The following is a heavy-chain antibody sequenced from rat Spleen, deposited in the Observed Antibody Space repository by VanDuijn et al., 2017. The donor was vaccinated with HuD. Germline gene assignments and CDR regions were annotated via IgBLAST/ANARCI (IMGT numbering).Heavy chain of an antibody. CDR1: GFSLISYA. CDR3: ARDYGGYSEDYVMDA. D-gene: IGHD1-11*01. V-gene: IGHV2-41*01. CDR2: IWNTGGT. J-gene: IGHJ4*01. Sequence: QVQLKESGPGLVQSSQTLSLTCTVSGFSLISYAVNWIRQPPGKGLEWMGVIWNTGGTQYNSALKSRLSISKDTSKSQVFLKMNSLQTEDTATYYCARDYGGYSEDYVMDAWGQGASVTVSS.